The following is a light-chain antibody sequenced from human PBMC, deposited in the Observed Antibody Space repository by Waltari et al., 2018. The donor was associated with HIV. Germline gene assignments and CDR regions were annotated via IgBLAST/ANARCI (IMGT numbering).Light chain of an antibody. V-gene: IGLV2-18*02. CDR1: SSDVGGYNR. CDR3: SSYTSSSTYVI. J-gene: IGLJ2*01. Sequence: QSALTQPLSVSASPGQSVTISCTGGSSDVGGYNRVSWYQQPPGTAPKLMIYEVSNRPSGVPDRFSGSKSGNAASLTISGLQPEDEGDYFCSSYTSSSTYVIFGGGTKLTVL. CDR2: EVS.